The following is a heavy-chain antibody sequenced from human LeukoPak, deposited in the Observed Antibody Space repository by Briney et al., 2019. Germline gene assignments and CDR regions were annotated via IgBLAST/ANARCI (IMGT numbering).Heavy chain of an antibody. CDR3: ATDYGGNSGSPVSL. D-gene: IGHD4-23*01. Sequence: ASVKVSCKASGGTFSSYAISWVRQAPGQGLEWMGGIIPILGIANYAQKFQGRVTITADKSTSTAYMELSSLRSEDTAVYYCATDYGGNSGSPVSLWGQGTLVTVSS. CDR2: IIPILGIA. CDR1: GGTFSSYA. V-gene: IGHV1-69*10. J-gene: IGHJ4*02.